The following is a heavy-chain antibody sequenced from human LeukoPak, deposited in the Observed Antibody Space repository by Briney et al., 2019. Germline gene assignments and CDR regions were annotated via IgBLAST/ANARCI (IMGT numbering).Heavy chain of an antibody. CDR1: GGTFSSYA. J-gene: IGHJ6*03. D-gene: IGHD3-22*01. Sequence: VASVKVSCKAAGGTFSSYAISWVRQAPGQGLEWMGGIIPIFGTTGYAQKFQGRVTITADKSTSTAYMELSSLRSEDTAVYYCARNNDTSGYYYHYYYMDVWGKGTTVTISS. CDR3: ARNNDTSGYYYHYYYMDV. CDR2: IIPIFGTT. V-gene: IGHV1-69*06.